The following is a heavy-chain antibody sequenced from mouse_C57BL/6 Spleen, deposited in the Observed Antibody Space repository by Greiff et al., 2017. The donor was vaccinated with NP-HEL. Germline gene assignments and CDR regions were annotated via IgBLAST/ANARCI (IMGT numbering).Heavy chain of an antibody. J-gene: IGHJ2*01. V-gene: IGHV1-39*01. Sequence: EVQGVESGPELVKPGASVKISCKASGYSFTDYNMNWVKQSNGKSLEWIGVINPNYGTTSYNQKFKGKATLTVDQSSSTAYMQLNSLTSEDSAVYYCAREDYYENYFDYWGQGTTLTVSS. CDR3: AREDYYENYFDY. CDR1: GYSFTDYN. CDR2: INPNYGTT. D-gene: IGHD1-1*01.